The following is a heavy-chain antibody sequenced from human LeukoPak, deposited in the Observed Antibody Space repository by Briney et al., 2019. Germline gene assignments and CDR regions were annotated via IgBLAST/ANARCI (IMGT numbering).Heavy chain of an antibody. Sequence: GGSLRLSCAVSGFTVSGNYMSWVRQAPGKGLEWVSSITSGSSYIYYADSVKGRFTISRDNAKNSLYLQMNSLRAEDTAVYYCARDPYSGSYGNYYYYFMDVWGKGTTVTISS. CDR2: ITSGSSYI. J-gene: IGHJ6*03. CDR1: GFTVSGNY. D-gene: IGHD1-26*01. CDR3: ARDPYSGSYGNYYYYFMDV. V-gene: IGHV3-21*01.